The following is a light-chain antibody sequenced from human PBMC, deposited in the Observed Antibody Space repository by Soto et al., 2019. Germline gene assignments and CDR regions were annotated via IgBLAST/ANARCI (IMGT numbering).Light chain of an antibody. V-gene: IGKV3-20*01. CDR2: GAS. CDR1: QSVSSSY. Sequence: EIVLTQSPGTLSLSPGERATLSCRASQSVSSSYLAWYQQKPGQAPRLLIYGASSRATGIPDRFSGSGSGTHFTLTLSRLEPEDFAVYYCQQYGSSPTWTFGQGTKVEIK. CDR3: QQYGSSPTWT. J-gene: IGKJ1*01.